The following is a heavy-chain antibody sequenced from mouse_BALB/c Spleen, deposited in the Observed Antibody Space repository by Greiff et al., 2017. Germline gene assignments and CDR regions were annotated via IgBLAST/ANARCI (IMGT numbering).Heavy chain of an antibody. Sequence: EVKVEESGGGLVQPGGSLKLSCAASGFTFSSYTMSWVRQTPEKRLEWVAYISNGGGSTYYPDTVKGRFTISRDNAKNTLYLQMSSLKSEDTAMYYCARRGLYGSSLWYFDVWGAGTTVTVSS. J-gene: IGHJ1*01. CDR3: ARRGLYGSSLWYFDV. D-gene: IGHD1-1*01. CDR2: ISNGGGST. CDR1: GFTFSSYT. V-gene: IGHV5-12-2*01.